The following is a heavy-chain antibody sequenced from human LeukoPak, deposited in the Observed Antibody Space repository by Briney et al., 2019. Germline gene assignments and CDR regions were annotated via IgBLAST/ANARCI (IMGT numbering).Heavy chain of an antibody. Sequence: SETLSLTCTVSGGSISSYYWSWIRQPPGKGLEWIGYIYTSGSTNYNPSLKSRVTISVDTSKNQFSLKLSSVTAADTAVYYCARSWELGTFDHWGQGTLVTVSS. V-gene: IGHV4-4*09. CDR1: GGSISSYY. D-gene: IGHD1-26*01. CDR2: IYTSGST. J-gene: IGHJ4*02. CDR3: ARSWELGTFDH.